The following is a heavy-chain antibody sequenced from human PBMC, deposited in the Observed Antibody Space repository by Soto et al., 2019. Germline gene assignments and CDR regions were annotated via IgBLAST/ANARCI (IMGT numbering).Heavy chain of an antibody. J-gene: IGHJ3*02. Sequence: DVQLMESGGCLVQPGGSLRLSCAASGFTFLYYWMTWVRQAPGKGLEWVANIRRDGGEEHYVDSVKGRFSVSRDNAKESHYLQMNSLRMEDTAVYYCARDATYRDSSFYYDVFDICGQGTMVTVSS. CDR2: IRRDGGEE. CDR3: ARDATYRDSSFYYDVFDI. V-gene: IGHV3-7*05. D-gene: IGHD3-22*01. CDR1: GFTFLYYW.